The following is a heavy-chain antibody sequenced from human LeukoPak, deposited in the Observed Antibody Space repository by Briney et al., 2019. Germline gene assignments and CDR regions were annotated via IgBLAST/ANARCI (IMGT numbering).Heavy chain of an antibody. Sequence: SETLSLTCTVSGVSISSYYWSWIRQPPGKGLEWIGYIHDSGSTNYNPSLKSRVTISVDTSKNQFSLKLSSVTAADTAVYYCARLIATTGVCDWFDPWGQGTLVTVSS. V-gene: IGHV4-59*01. CDR3: ARLIATTGVCDWFDP. CDR1: GVSISSYY. CDR2: IHDSGST. J-gene: IGHJ5*02. D-gene: IGHD2-8*01.